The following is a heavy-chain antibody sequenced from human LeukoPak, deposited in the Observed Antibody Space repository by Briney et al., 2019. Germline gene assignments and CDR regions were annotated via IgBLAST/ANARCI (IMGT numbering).Heavy chain of an antibody. CDR2: INHSGST. V-gene: IGHV4-39*07. Sequence: PSETLSLTCTVSGGSNSSTINHWGWIRQPPGKGLEWIGEINHSGSTNYNPSLKSRVTISVDTSKNQFSLKLSSVTAADTAVYYCARGRYLPLYFDYWGQGTLVTVSS. CDR1: GGSNSSTINH. CDR3: ARGRYLPLYFDY. J-gene: IGHJ4*02. D-gene: IGHD1-14*01.